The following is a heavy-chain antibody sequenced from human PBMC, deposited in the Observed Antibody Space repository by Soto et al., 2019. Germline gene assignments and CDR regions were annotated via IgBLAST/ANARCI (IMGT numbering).Heavy chain of an antibody. CDR1: GYTFNSYY. J-gene: IGHJ4*02. D-gene: IGHD1-7*01. Sequence: ASVKVSCKASGYTFNSYYMHWVRQAHGQGLEWMGIINPSGGSTSYAQKFQGRVTMTRDTSTSTAYMELSSLTSEDTAVYFCAKISGTTTYIDYWGQGTLVTVSS. CDR3: AKISGTTTYIDY. CDR2: INPSGGST. V-gene: IGHV1-46*02.